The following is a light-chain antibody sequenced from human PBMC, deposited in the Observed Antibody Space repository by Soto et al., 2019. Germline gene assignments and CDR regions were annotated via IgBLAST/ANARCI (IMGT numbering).Light chain of an antibody. CDR3: QVWDNRGYV. CDR2: TDY. V-gene: IGLV3-9*01. Sequence: SYEPTQPLSVSVALGQTATITCGGNNIEGKNVHWYQQKPGQAPVLVIYTDYNRPSGIPERFSGSNSGNTATLTISRVQPGDEADYYCQVWDNRGYVFGTGTKVTVL. J-gene: IGLJ1*01. CDR1: NIEGKN.